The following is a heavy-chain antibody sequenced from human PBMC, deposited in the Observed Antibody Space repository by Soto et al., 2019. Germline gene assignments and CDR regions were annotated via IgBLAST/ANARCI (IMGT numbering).Heavy chain of an antibody. Sequence: QVQLVQSGAAVKKPGSSVKVSCKASGGTFSSYAIRWVRQAPGHGLEWMGGIIPIFGTANYAQKFQGRVTITADESTSTAYMELSSLRSEDTAVYYCARSTPKDDLTANWFDPWGQGTLVTVSA. CDR2: IIPIFGTA. CDR3: ARSTPKDDLTANWFDP. CDR1: GGTFSSYA. J-gene: IGHJ5*02. V-gene: IGHV1-69*01. D-gene: IGHD3-3*01.